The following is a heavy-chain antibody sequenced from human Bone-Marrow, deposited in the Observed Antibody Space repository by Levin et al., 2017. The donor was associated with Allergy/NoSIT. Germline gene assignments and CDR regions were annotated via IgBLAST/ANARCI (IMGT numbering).Heavy chain of an antibody. D-gene: IGHD1-1*01. Sequence: GGSLRLSCAASGFTFGDYGLHWVRQLPGKGLEWISGISWNSDIIDYADSVRGRFPVSRDNARSSLYLQMNSLTADDTAFYYCARDLSALTTGYLIYRGQGALVTVSS. CDR1: GFTFGDYG. V-gene: IGHV3-9*01. J-gene: IGHJ4*02. CDR3: ARDLSALTTGYLIY. CDR2: ISWNSDII.